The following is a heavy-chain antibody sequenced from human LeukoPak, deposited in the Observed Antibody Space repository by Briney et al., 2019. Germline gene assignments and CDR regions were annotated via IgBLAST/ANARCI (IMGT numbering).Heavy chain of an antibody. J-gene: IGHJ4*02. D-gene: IGHD4-11*01. Sequence: GGSLRLSCAASGFTFSSYWMSWVRQAPGKGLEWVANIKQDGSEKYYVDSVKGRFTISRDNSKNTLYLQMNSLRAEDTAVYFCARNNYGGVFDYWGQGTLVTVSS. CDR3: ARNNYGGVFDY. V-gene: IGHV3-7*01. CDR1: GFTFSSYW. CDR2: IKQDGSEK.